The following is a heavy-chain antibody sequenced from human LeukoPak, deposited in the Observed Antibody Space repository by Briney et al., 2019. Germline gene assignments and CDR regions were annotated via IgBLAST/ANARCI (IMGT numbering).Heavy chain of an antibody. CDR2: ISAYNGNT. D-gene: IGHD3-3*01. CDR3: ARAPLTIFGMAPRYYYYMDV. J-gene: IGHJ6*03. V-gene: IGHV1-18*01. Sequence: ASVKVSCKASGYTFTSYGISWVRQAPGQGLEWMGWISAYNGNTNYAQKLQGRVTMTTDTSTSTAYMELRSLRSDDTAVYYCARAPLTIFGMAPRYYYYMDVWGKGTTVTVSS. CDR1: GYTFTSYG.